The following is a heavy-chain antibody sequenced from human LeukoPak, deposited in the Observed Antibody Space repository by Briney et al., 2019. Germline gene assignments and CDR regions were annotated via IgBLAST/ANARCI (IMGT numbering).Heavy chain of an antibody. J-gene: IGHJ6*03. Sequence: PGGSLRLSCAASGFTFSKYWMSWVRQAPGKGLEWVANIKQDGSEKYYVDSVKGRFTISRDNAKNSLYLQMNSLRAEDTAVYYCARVKWGSSYYYYYMDVWGKGTTVTVSS. CDR1: GFTFSKYW. V-gene: IGHV3-7*01. D-gene: IGHD2-2*01. CDR2: IKQDGSEK. CDR3: ARVKWGSSYYYYYMDV.